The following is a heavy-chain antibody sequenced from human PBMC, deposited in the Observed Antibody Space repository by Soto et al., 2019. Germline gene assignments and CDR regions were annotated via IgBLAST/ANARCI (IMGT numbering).Heavy chain of an antibody. CDR1: GYTFTSYA. CDR3: ARGPLVRGVLLHWFDP. Sequence: QVQLVQSGAEVKKPGASVKVSCKASGYTFTSYAMHWVRQAPGQRLEWMRWINAGNGNTKYSQKFQGRVTITRDTSASTAYMELSSLRSEDTAVYYCARGPLVRGVLLHWFDPWGQGTLVTVSS. D-gene: IGHD3-10*01. CDR2: INAGNGNT. J-gene: IGHJ5*02. V-gene: IGHV1-3*01.